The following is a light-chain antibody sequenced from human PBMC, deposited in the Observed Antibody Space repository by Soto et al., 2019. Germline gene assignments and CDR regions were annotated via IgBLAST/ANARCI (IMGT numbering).Light chain of an antibody. CDR1: SSNIGSNY. Sequence: QSVLTQPPSASGTPGQRVTISCSGSSSNIGSNYVYWYQQLPGTAPKLLIYRNNQRPSGVPDRFSGSKSGTSASLAISGLRSEDEADYYCAAWEDSLSXSYVFGTGTKVTVL. CDR2: RNN. V-gene: IGLV1-47*01. J-gene: IGLJ1*01. CDR3: AAWEDSLSXSYV.